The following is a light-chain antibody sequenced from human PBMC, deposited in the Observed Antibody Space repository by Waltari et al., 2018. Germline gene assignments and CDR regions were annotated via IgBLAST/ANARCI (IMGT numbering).Light chain of an antibody. V-gene: IGLV2-11*01. CDR2: DVT. CDR1: SSAFGGYNY. J-gene: IGLJ3*02. Sequence: QSALTQPRSVSGSPGQSVTISCTGTSSAFGGYNYFSWYQHHPGKAPKLIIYDVTKRPSGVPDRFSASKSDNTASLTISGLQAEDEADYYCCSYAGSITFWVFGGGTKLTVL. CDR3: CSYAGSITFWV.